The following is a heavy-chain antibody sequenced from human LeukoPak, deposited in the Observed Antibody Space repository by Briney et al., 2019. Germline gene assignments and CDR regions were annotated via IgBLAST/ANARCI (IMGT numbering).Heavy chain of an antibody. D-gene: IGHD2-15*01. CDR1: GFTVSNNY. CDR2: IYSGGST. J-gene: IGHJ3*02. CDR3: ARDGRRKYCSGGSCYTDAFDI. Sequence: GGSLRLSCAASGFTVSNNYMSWVRQAPGKGLEWVSVIYSGGSTYYADFVKGRFTISRDNAKNSLYLQMNSLRAEDTAVYYCARDGRRKYCSGGSCYTDAFDIWGQGTMVTVS. V-gene: IGHV3-53*01.